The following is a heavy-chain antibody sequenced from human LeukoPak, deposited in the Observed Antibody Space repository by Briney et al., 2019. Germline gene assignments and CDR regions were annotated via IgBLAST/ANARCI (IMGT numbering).Heavy chain of an antibody. V-gene: IGHV3-11*04. D-gene: IGHD6-13*01. J-gene: IGHJ4*02. CDR3: ARDGRSTWYGVGYFDY. CDR2: IRSSGSTI. Sequence: GGSLRLSCAASGFTFSNAWMSWVRQAPGKGLEWISYIRSSGSTIYYADSVKGRFTISRESAKNSLYLQMNSLRAEDTAVYYCARDGRSTWYGVGYFDYWGQGTLVTVSS. CDR1: GFTFSNAW.